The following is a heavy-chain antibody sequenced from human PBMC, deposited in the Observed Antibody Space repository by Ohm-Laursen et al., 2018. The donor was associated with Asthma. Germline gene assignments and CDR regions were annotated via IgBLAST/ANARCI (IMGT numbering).Heavy chain of an antibody. CDR3: ASEVVVGPAAKHYYYYYGMDV. J-gene: IGHJ6*02. Sequence: SLRLSCTAPGFTFSSYAMHWVRQAPGKGLEWVAVISYDGSNKYYADSVKGRFTISRDNSKNTLYLQMNSLRAEDTAVYYCASEVVVGPAAKHYYYYYGMDVWGQGTTVTVSS. V-gene: IGHV3-30-3*01. CDR1: GFTFSSYA. CDR2: ISYDGSNK. D-gene: IGHD2-2*01.